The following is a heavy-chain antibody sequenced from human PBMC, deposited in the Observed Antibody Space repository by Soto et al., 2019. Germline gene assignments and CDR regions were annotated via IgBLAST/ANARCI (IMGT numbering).Heavy chain of an antibody. CDR1: GGTVSSYA. CDR2: FIPIFVSA. Sequence: QLHLVQSGAEVKKAGSSVKVSCKASGGTVSSYAITWVRQAPGKGLEWMGVFIPIFVSAHYAPKFQGRSTITADESTCTAYMELSGLTSEDTAIYYCARDVSSDTTGFRGYDLWGQGTQVTVSS. D-gene: IGHD3-10*01. V-gene: IGHV1-69*01. CDR3: ARDVSSDTTGFRGYDL. J-gene: IGHJ4*02.